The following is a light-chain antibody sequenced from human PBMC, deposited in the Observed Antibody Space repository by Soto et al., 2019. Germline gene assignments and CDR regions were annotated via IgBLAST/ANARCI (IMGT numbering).Light chain of an antibody. V-gene: IGKV1-27*01. CDR2: SAS. Sequence: DIQMTQSPSSLSASVGDRVTISCRASQGITYSLAWYQQKPGKVPKLLIYSASTLHSGVPSRFSGSGSGTDFTLTISSLLPEDVATYYCQKYNGAPWTFGQGTNVEI. CDR3: QKYNGAPWT. CDR1: QGITYS. J-gene: IGKJ1*01.